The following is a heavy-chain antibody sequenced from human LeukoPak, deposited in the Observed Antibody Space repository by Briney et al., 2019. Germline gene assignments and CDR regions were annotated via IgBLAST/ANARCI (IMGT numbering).Heavy chain of an antibody. V-gene: IGHV3-9*01. Sequence: GGSLRLSCAASGFTFDDYAMHWFRQAPGKGLEWVSGISWNSGSIGYADSVKGRFTISRDNAKKSLYLQMNSLRAEDTALYYCAKALSYYYGSGSLPSGYFDYWGQGTLVTVSS. J-gene: IGHJ4*02. CDR2: ISWNSGSI. D-gene: IGHD3-10*01. CDR3: AKALSYYYGSGSLPSGYFDY. CDR1: GFTFDDYA.